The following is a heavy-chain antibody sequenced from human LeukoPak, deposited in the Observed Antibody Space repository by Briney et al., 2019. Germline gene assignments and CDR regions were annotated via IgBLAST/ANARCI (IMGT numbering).Heavy chain of an antibody. V-gene: IGHV1-69*13. D-gene: IGHD1-26*01. CDR3: ASIVGATIRRIDAFDI. CDR2: IIPIFGTA. CDR1: GGTFSSYA. J-gene: IGHJ3*02. Sequence: GAPVKVSCKASGGTFSSYAISWVRQAPGQGLEWMGGIIPIFGTANYAQKFQGRVTITADESTSTAYMELSSLRSEDTAVYYCASIVGATIRRIDAFDIWGQGTMVTVSS.